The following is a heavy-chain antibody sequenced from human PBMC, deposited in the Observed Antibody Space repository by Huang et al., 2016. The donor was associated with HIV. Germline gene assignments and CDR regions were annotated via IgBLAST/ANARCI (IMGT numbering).Heavy chain of an antibody. V-gene: IGHV1-69*01. D-gene: IGHD6-13*01. CDR1: GGTFSSCG. Sequence: QVQLVQSGAEVTKPGSSVKVSCRASGGTFSSCGISWVRQAPGQGLGWRGGIIPSFGTTNYARKFQGRVTITADESTSTAYMELSSLRSEDTAVYYCARWEAAADNNWFDPWGQGTLVTVSS. CDR2: IIPSFGTT. J-gene: IGHJ5*02. CDR3: ARWEAAADNNWFDP.